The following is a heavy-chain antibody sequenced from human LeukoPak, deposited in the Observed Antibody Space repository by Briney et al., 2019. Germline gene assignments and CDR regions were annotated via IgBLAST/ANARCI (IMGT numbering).Heavy chain of an antibody. J-gene: IGHJ4*02. D-gene: IGHD3-10*01. CDR3: ARDYGSGNSQIFDY. V-gene: IGHV4-59*01. CDR2: IYYSGST. Sequence: PSETLSLTCTVSGGSISSYYWSWIRQPPGKGLEWVGYIYYSGSTNYNPSLKSRVTISIDTSKKQFSLKLTSVTAADTAMYYCARDYGSGNSQIFDYWGQGTLVTVSS. CDR1: GGSISSYY.